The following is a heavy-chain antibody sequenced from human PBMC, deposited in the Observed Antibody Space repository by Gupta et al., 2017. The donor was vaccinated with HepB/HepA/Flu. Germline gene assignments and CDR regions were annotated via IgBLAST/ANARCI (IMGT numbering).Heavy chain of an antibody. D-gene: IGHD3-16*01. CDR1: GFNFRLYD. CDR3: AKVGAGASYYYYGMDV. CDR2: ISGNGGTT. V-gene: IGHV3-23*01. J-gene: IGHJ6*02. Sequence: ELQLLESGGGLVQPGGSLGLSCAASGFNFRLYDMTWVRQAPGKGLEWVSTISGNGGTTYYTDSVRGRFSISRDNSKRTLYLQMNSLRAEDTALYYCAKVGAGASYYYYGMDVWGQGTTVTVSS.